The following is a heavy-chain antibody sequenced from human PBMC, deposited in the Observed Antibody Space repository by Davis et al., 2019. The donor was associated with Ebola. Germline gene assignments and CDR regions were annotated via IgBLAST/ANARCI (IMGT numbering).Heavy chain of an antibody. Sequence: SETLSLTCAVYGGSFSGYYWSWIRQLPGKGLEWIGEINHSGSTNYNPSLKSRVTISVDTSKNQFSLKLSSLTAADTAVYYCARFSIAVAGTTGIDPSGQGTLVTVSS. V-gene: IGHV4-34*01. CDR1: GGSFSGYY. D-gene: IGHD6-19*01. CDR3: ARFSIAVAGTTGIDP. CDR2: INHSGST. J-gene: IGHJ5*02.